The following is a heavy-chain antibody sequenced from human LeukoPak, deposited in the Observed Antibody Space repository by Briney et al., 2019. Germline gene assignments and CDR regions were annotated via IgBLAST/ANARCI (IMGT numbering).Heavy chain of an antibody. J-gene: IGHJ6*02. Sequence: GGSLRLSCAASGFTFSSYGMHWVRQAPGKGLEWVAFIRYDGSNKYYADSVKGRFTISRDNSKNTLYLQMNSLRAEDTAVYYCATPRSSYYYYGMDVWGQGTTVIVSS. CDR2: IRYDGSNK. V-gene: IGHV3-30*02. CDR1: GFTFSSYG. CDR3: ATPRSSYYYYGMDV.